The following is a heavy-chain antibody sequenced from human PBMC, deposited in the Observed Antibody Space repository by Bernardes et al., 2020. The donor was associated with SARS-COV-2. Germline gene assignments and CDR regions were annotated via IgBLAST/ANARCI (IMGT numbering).Heavy chain of an antibody. CDR1: GFTFSSYS. CDR3: ASSRFQGILTIFGYYYGMDV. CDR2: ISSSSSTI. J-gene: IGHJ6*02. V-gene: IGHV3-48*01. D-gene: IGHD3-3*01. Sequence: GRSLRLSCAASGFTFSSYSMNWVRQAPGKGLEWVSYISSSSSTIYYADSVKGRFTISRDNAKNSLYLQMNSLRAEDTAVYYCASSRFQGILTIFGYYYGMDVWGQGTTVTVSS.